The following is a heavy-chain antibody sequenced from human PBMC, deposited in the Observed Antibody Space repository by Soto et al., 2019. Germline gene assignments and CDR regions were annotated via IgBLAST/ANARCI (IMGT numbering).Heavy chain of an antibody. Sequence: QVQLVESGGGVVQPGRSLRLSCAASGFTFSSYGMHWVRQAPGKGLEWAAVIWYDGSNKYYADSVKCRFTISRDNSNNSLYLQMDRLRDEDTAVYYCARDGVSGDYVWGSYRPLFDYWGQGTLVTGSS. J-gene: IGHJ4*02. CDR1: GFTFSSYG. D-gene: IGHD3-16*02. V-gene: IGHV3-33*01. CDR2: IWYDGSNK. CDR3: ARDGVSGDYVWGSYRPLFDY.